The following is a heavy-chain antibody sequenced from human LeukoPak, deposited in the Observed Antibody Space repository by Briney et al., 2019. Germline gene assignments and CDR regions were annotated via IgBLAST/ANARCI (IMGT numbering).Heavy chain of an antibody. Sequence: ASVKVSCKASGYTFTSYDINWVRQATGQGLEWLGWINPNSGGTNYAQKFQGRVTMTRDTSISTAYMELSRLRSDDTAVYYCARGRYSGYMDVWGKGTTVTVSS. D-gene: IGHD5-12*01. V-gene: IGHV1-2*02. J-gene: IGHJ6*03. CDR2: INPNSGGT. CDR3: ARGRYSGYMDV. CDR1: GYTFTSYD.